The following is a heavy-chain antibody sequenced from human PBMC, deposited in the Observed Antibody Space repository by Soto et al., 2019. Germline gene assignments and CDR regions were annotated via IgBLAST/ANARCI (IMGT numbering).Heavy chain of an antibody. D-gene: IGHD2-8*02. Sequence: SETLSLTCTVSGGSISSYYWSWIRQPPGKGLEWIGYIYYRGSTYYNASLKSRVTISIDTSKNQFSLRLTSVTAADTAVYYCARDKITGLFDYWGQGTLVTVSS. V-gene: IGHV4-59*12. CDR1: GGSISSYY. CDR3: ARDKITGLFDY. CDR2: IYYRGST. J-gene: IGHJ4*02.